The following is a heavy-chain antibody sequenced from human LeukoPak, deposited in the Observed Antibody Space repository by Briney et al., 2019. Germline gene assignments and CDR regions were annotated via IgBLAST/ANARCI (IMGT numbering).Heavy chain of an antibody. CDR1: GGSISSGSYY. J-gene: IGHJ4*02. CDR3: ARDVFEGTGSGSYVIN. D-gene: IGHD3-10*01. Sequence: SETLSLTCTVSGGSISSGSYYWSWIRQPAGKGLEWIGRIYTSGSTNYNPSLKSRVTISVDTSKNQFSLKLSSVTAADTAVYYRARDVFEGTGSGSYVINWGQGTLVTVSS. CDR2: IYTSGST. V-gene: IGHV4-61*02.